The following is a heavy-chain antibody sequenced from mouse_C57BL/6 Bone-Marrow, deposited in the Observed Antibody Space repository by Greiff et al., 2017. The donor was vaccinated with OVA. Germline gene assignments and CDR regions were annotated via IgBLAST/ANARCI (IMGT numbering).Heavy chain of an antibody. CDR3: ARHYYGSSYYAMDY. CDR2: IYPGNGDT. Sequence: QVQLQQSGAELVRPGASVKMSCKASGYTFTSYNMHWVKQTPRQGLEWIGAIYPGNGDTSYNQKFKGKATLTVDKSSSTADMQLSSLTSEDSAVDFCARHYYGSSYYAMDYWGQGTSVTVSS. CDR1: GYTFTSYN. J-gene: IGHJ4*01. V-gene: IGHV1-12*01. D-gene: IGHD1-1*01.